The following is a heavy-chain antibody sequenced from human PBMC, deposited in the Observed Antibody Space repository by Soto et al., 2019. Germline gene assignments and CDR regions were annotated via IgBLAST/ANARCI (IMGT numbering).Heavy chain of an antibody. D-gene: IGHD6-13*01. V-gene: IGHV3-33*01. J-gene: IGHJ3*02. CDR1: GLTFCSYG. CDR2: IWYDGINK. Sequence: QVQLVESGGGVVQPGRSLRLSCAASGLTFCSYGMHWVRQAPGKGLEWVAVIWYDGINKYYADSVKGRFTISRDNSKNTVYLQMNSLRVEDTAVYYCARPKGSWVEALDIWGQGTMVTVSS. CDR3: ARPKGSWVEALDI.